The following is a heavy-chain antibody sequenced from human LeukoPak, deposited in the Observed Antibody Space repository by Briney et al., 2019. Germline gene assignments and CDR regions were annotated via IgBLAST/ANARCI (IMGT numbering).Heavy chain of an antibody. D-gene: IGHD6-13*01. V-gene: IGHV3-23*01. CDR2: ISGSGGRT. CDR1: GFTFSIYG. Sequence: GGTLRLSCAASGFTFSIYGMSWVRQAPGKGLEWVSAISGSGGRTYYADSVKGRFTISRDNAKNSLYLQMNSLRAEDTAVYYCARPGYSSSWYGGGEDYWGQGTLVTVSS. CDR3: ARPGYSSSWYGGGEDY. J-gene: IGHJ4*02.